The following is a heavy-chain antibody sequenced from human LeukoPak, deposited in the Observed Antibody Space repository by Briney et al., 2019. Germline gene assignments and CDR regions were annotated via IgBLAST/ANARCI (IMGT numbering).Heavy chain of an antibody. CDR1: GGSISSCY. Sequence: KASETLSLTCTVSGGSISSCYWSWIRQPPGKGLEWIGYIYYSGSTNYNPSLKSRVTISVDTSKNQFSLKLSSVTAADTAVYYCARAKYYYDSSGYYLFDYWGQGTLVTVSS. V-gene: IGHV4-59*01. CDR3: ARAKYYYDSSGYYLFDY. D-gene: IGHD3-22*01. CDR2: IYYSGST. J-gene: IGHJ4*02.